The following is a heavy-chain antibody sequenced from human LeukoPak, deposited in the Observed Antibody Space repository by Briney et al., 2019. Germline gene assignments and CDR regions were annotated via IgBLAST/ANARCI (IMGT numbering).Heavy chain of an antibody. CDR2: IIPIFGTA. CDR1: GGTFSSYA. V-gene: IGHV1-69*13. Sequence: SVKVSCKASGGTFSSYAISWVRQAPGQGLEWMGGIIPIFGTANYAQKFQGRVTITADESTSTAYMELSSLRSEDTGVYYCAGSEVDYYGSGSGATFFDYWGQGALVTVSS. D-gene: IGHD3-10*01. J-gene: IGHJ4*02. CDR3: AGSEVDYYGSGSGATFFDY.